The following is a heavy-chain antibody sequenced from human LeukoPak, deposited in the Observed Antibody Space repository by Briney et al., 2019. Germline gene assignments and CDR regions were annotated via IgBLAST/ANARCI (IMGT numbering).Heavy chain of an antibody. CDR3: AREGYSSYDSYQGGAFDI. D-gene: IGHD5-12*01. Sequence: GRSLRLSCAASGFTFSSYAMHWVRQAPGKGLEWVAVISYDGSNKYYADSVKGRFTISRDNSKNTLYLQMNSLRAEDTAVYYCAREGYSSYDSYQGGAFDIWGQGTMVTVSS. CDR2: ISYDGSNK. CDR1: GFTFSSYA. J-gene: IGHJ3*02. V-gene: IGHV3-30*04.